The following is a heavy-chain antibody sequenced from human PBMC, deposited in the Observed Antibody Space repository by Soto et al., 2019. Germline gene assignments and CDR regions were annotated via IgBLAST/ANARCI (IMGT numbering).Heavy chain of an antibody. CDR1: GFSFSSYW. V-gene: IGHV3-74*01. D-gene: IGHD2-2*01. Sequence: VQLVESGGGLVQPGGSLRLSCAASGFSFSSYWMHWVRHAPGKGLVWVSRINSDGSSATYADSVKGRFTISRDNAKNTLYLQMNSLTPEDCALLYCVKLVRAATRHFQHWGQGTLVTVSS. CDR2: INSDGSSA. J-gene: IGHJ1*01. CDR3: VKLVRAATRHFQH.